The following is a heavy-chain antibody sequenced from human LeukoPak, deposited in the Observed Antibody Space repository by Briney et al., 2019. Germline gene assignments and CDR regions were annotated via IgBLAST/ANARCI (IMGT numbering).Heavy chain of an antibody. V-gene: IGHV3-21*01. CDR2: ISSSSSYI. D-gene: IGHD6-6*01. J-gene: IGHJ3*02. Sequence: GGSLRLSCAASGFTFSSYSMNWVRKAPGKGLEWVSSISSSSSYIYYADSVKGRFTISRDNAKNSLYLQMNSLRAEDTAVYYCARDSAFRYSSSADAFDIWGQGTMVTVSS. CDR1: GFTFSSYS. CDR3: ARDSAFRYSSSADAFDI.